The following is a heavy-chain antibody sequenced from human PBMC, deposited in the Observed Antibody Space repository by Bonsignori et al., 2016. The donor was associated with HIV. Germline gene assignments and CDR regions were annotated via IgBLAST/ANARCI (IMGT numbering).Heavy chain of an antibody. Sequence: WVRQAPGQGLEWMGGIIPILGIANYAQKFQGRVTITADESTSTAYMELSSLRSEDTAVYYCARHGASSWYDYWGQGTLVTVSS. V-gene: IGHV1-69*10. D-gene: IGHD6-13*01. CDR3: ARHGASSWYDY. CDR2: IIPILGIA. J-gene: IGHJ4*02.